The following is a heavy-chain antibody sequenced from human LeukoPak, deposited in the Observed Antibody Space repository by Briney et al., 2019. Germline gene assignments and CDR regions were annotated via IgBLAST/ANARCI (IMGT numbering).Heavy chain of an antibody. CDR1: GGTFSSYA. V-gene: IGHV1-69*05. D-gene: IGHD4-17*01. CDR3: ARQTVTTILQSYYYYYMDV. CDR2: IIPIFGTA. J-gene: IGHJ6*03. Sequence: GASVKVSCKASGGTFSSYAISWVRQAPGQGLEWMGGIIPIFGTANYAQKFQGRVTITTDESTRTAYMELSSLRSEDTAVYYCARQTVTTILQSYYYYYMDVWGKGTTVTVSS.